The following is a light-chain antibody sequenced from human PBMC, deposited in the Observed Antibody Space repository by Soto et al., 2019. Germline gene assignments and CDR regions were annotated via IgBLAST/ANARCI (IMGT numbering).Light chain of an antibody. V-gene: IGKV3-20*01. CDR3: QQYDSSPLT. Sequence: EIVLTQSPGTLSLSPGERATLSCRASQSVSSSLLAWYQQKLGQAPRLLIYGASSRATGIPDRFSGSGSGTDFTLTISRLEPEDVAVYYCQQYDSSPLTFGGGTKVEIK. J-gene: IGKJ4*01. CDR1: QSVSSSL. CDR2: GAS.